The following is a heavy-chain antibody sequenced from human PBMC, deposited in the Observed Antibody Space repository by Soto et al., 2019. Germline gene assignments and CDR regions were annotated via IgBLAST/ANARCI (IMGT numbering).Heavy chain of an antibody. CDR1: GYTFTSYA. Sequence: ASVKVSCKASGYTFTSYAMHWVRQAPGQRLEWMGWINAGNGNTKYSQKFQGRVTITRDTSASTAYMELSSLRSEDTAVYYCARPYYYDSSGYYLDYWGQGTLVTVSS. V-gene: IGHV1-3*01. CDR3: ARPYYYDSSGYYLDY. CDR2: INAGNGNT. D-gene: IGHD3-22*01. J-gene: IGHJ4*02.